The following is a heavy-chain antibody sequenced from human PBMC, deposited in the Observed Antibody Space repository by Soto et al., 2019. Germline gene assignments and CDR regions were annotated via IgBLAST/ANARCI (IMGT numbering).Heavy chain of an antibody. Sequence: SETLCLTCTVSGGSISSYYWSGIRQPPGKGLEWIGYIYYSGSTNYNPSLKSRVTISVDTSKNQFSLKLSSVTAADTAVYYCARQSSSWYEVFDYWGQGTLVTVSS. V-gene: IGHV4-59*08. CDR2: IYYSGST. CDR1: GGSISSYY. D-gene: IGHD6-13*01. J-gene: IGHJ4*02. CDR3: ARQSSSWYEVFDY.